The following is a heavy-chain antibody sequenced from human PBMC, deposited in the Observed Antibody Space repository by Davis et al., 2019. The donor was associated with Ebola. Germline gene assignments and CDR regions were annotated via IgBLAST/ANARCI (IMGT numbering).Heavy chain of an antibody. CDR1: GFTFSSYG. J-gene: IGHJ4*02. CDR2: ISYDGTDE. V-gene: IGHV3-30*18. CDR3: AKDRGWWLRLGELSMTFDY. D-gene: IGHD3-16*02. Sequence: GESLKISCGASGFTFSSYGMHWVRQAPGKELEWVAFISYDGTDEYYADSVKGRFTISRDNSNNTLYLQMSSLRPDDTAVYYCAKDRGWWLRLGELSMTFDYWGQGTLVTVSS.